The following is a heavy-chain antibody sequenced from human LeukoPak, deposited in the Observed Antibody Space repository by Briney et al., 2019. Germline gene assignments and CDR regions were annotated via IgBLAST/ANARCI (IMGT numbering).Heavy chain of an antibody. J-gene: IGHJ5*02. Sequence: ASVKVSCKASGYTFTGYYMHWVRQAPGQGLEWMGWINPNSGGTNYAQKFQGRVTMTRDTSICTAYMELSRLRSDDTAVYYCARGRLNGNWFDPWGQGTLVTVSS. V-gene: IGHV1-2*02. CDR2: INPNSGGT. CDR1: GYTFTGYY. CDR3: ARGRLNGNWFDP.